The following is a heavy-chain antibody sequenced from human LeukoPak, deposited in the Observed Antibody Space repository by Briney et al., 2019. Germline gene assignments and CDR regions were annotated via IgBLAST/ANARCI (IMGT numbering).Heavy chain of an antibody. CDR2: IGGTGDST. Sequence: GGSRKLSCTASGFTFKLSAMTWVRQAPGKGLEWVSAIGGTGDSTYYSDSVKGRFTISRDNSKNTLYLQMDSLRAEDTATYYCARDRGPYVGIDNNWFDPLGPGNPGHRLL. D-gene: IGHD3-10*02. V-gene: IGHV3-23*01. CDR3: ARDRGPYVGIDNNWFDP. J-gene: IGHJ5*02. CDR1: GFTFKLSA.